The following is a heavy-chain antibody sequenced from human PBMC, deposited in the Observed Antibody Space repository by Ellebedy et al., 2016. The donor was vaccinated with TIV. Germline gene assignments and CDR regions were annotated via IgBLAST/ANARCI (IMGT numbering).Heavy chain of an antibody. J-gene: IGHJ4*02. CDR3: ARVLVYGVRYFDY. V-gene: IGHV3-7*03. CDR2: IKQDGSEK. CDR1: GFTFSIYW. Sequence: GESLKISCAASGFTFSIYWMTWVRQVPGKGLEWVAIIKQDGSEKYYVDSVKGRFTISRDNAKNSLYLQMNSLRAEDADVYYCARVLVYGVRYFDYWGQGTLVTVSS. D-gene: IGHD2-8*01.